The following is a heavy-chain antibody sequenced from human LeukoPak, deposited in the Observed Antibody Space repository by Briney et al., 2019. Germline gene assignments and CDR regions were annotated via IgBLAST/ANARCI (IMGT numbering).Heavy chain of an antibody. CDR1: GGSFSGYY. CDR2: IYYTGIT. J-gene: IGHJ5*02. D-gene: IGHD3-22*01. Sequence: PSETLSLTCAVYGGSFSGYYWSWIRQPPGKGLEWIGTIYYTGITYYNPSLKSRVAISVDTSKNQFSLKLSSVTAADTALYYCSLMGPHDSTGCYPFDPWGQGTLVTVAS. CDR3: SLMGPHDSTGCYPFDP. V-gene: IGHV4-34*01.